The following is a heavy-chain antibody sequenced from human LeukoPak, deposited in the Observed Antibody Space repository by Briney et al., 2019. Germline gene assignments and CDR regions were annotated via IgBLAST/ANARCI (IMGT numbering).Heavy chain of an antibody. Sequence: SVKVSCKASGGTFSSYAISWVRQAPGQGLEWMGGIIPIFGTANYAQKFQGRVTITADESTSTAYMELSSLRSEDTAVYYCAVGSSGPSIFDYWGQGTLVTGSS. V-gene: IGHV1-69*13. J-gene: IGHJ4*02. CDR1: GGTFSSYA. D-gene: IGHD3-22*01. CDR2: IIPIFGTA. CDR3: AVGSSGPSIFDY.